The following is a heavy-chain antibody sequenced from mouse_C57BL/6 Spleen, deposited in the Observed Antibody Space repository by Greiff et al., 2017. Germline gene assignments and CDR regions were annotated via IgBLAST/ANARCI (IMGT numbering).Heavy chain of an antibody. V-gene: IGHV5-17*01. CDR3: ARGYDGYYVAYFDY. J-gene: IGHJ2*01. Sequence: EVQLVESGGGLVKPGGSLKLSCAASGFTFSDYGMHWVRQAPEKGLEWVAYISSGSSTIYYADTVKGRFTISRDNAKNTLFLQMTSLRSEDTAMYYCARGYDGYYVAYFDYWGQGTTLTVSS. D-gene: IGHD2-3*01. CDR1: GFTFSDYG. CDR2: ISSGSSTI.